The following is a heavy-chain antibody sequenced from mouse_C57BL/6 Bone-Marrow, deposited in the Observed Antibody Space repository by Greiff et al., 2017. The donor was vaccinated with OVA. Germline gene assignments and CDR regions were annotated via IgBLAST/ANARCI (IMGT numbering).Heavy chain of an antibody. CDR2: INPGSGGT. J-gene: IGHJ2*01. CDR3: ARELHYFDY. CDR1: GYAFTNYL. Sequence: QVQLKESGAELVRPGTSVKVSCKASGYAFTNYLIEWVKQMPGQGLEWIGVINPGSGGTNYNEKFKGKATLTADKSYSTAYMQLSSLTSEDSAVYFCARELHYFDYWCQGTTLTVSS. D-gene: IGHD1-3*01. V-gene: IGHV1-54*01.